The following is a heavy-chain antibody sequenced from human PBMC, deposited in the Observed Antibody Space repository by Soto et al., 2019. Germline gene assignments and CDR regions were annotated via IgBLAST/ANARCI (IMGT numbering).Heavy chain of an antibody. CDR1: GFTFSSIT. V-gene: IGHV3-48*01. CDR3: ARGGGSSSWNFDS. CDR2: ITSSSGTI. J-gene: IGHJ4*02. Sequence: EVQLVESGGGLVQPGGSLRLSCAASGFTFSSITMNWVRQAPGKGLEWISYITSSSGTIYYADSVKGRFTISRDNAKNSLYLQMNSLRAEDTAVYYCARGGGSSSWNFDSWGQGTRVTVSS. D-gene: IGHD6-13*01.